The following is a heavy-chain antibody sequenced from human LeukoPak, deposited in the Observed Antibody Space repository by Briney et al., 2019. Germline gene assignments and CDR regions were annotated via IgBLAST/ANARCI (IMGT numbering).Heavy chain of an antibody. D-gene: IGHD1-1*01. CDR1: GFTFDDYA. CDR3: VKDIVYNNQVDY. J-gene: IGHJ4*02. V-gene: IGHV3-43*02. Sequence: GGSLRLSCAASGFTFDDYAMHWVRQAPGKGLEWVSLISGDGGSTYYADSVKGRFTISRDNSKNSLYLQMNSLRTEDTALYYCVKDIVYNNQVDYWGQGTLVTVSS. CDR2: ISGDGGST.